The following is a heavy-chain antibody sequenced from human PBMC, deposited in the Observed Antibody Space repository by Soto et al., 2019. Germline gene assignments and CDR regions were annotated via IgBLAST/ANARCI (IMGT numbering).Heavy chain of an antibody. Sequence: QLQLQESGSGLVKPSQTLSLTCAVSGGSISSGGYSWSWIRQPPGKGLEWIGCIFHSGNTYYNPSLSGRGTISVARSKSQCSGNLRSVTAADTAVYDWGRVGVDTTMEAVIAFDSWGQGTMVTVS. CDR1: GGSISSGGYS. J-gene: IGHJ3*02. V-gene: IGHV4-30-2*01. CDR2: IFHSGNT. CDR3: GRVGVDTTMEAVIAFDS. D-gene: IGHD5-18*01.